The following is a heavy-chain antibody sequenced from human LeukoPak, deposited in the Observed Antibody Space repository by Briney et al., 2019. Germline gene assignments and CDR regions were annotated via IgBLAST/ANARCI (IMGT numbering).Heavy chain of an antibody. D-gene: IGHD1-1*01. CDR1: GFTFSSYS. V-gene: IGHV3-48*01. J-gene: IGHJ4*02. CDR3: ARVIEENWNERYFDY. Sequence: GGSLRLSCAASGFTFSSYSMKWVRQAPGKGLEWVSYISSSSSTIYYADSVKGRFTISRDNAKNSLYLQMNSLRAEDTAVYYCARVIEENWNERYFDYWGQGTLVTVSS. CDR2: ISSSSSTI.